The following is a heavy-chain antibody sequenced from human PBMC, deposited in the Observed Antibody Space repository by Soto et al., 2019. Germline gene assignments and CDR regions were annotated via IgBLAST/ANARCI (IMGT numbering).Heavy chain of an antibody. D-gene: IGHD3-10*01. J-gene: IGHJ6*02. CDR2: MNPNSGNT. CDR1: GYTFTSYD. V-gene: IGHV1-8*01. Sequence: VASVKVSCKASGYTFTSYDINWVRQATGQGLEWMGWMNPNSGNTGYAQKFQGRVTMTRNTSISTAYMELSSLRSEDTAVYYCARVLITMVRGVIPNYYYGMDVWGQGTTVTVSS. CDR3: ARVLITMVRGVIPNYYYGMDV.